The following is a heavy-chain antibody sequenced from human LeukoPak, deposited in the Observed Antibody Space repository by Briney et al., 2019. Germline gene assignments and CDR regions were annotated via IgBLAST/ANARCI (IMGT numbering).Heavy chain of an antibody. J-gene: IGHJ4*02. CDR1: GFTFSSYD. CDR3: ARDSGDSSGYYYLDY. V-gene: IGHV3-30*03. D-gene: IGHD3-22*01. CDR2: ISYDGSNK. Sequence: GGPLRLSCAASGFTFSSYDMHWVRQAPGKGLEWVAVISYDGSNKYYADSVKGRFTISRDNAKNSLYLQMNSLRAEDTAVYYCARDSGDSSGYYYLDYWGQGTLVTVSS.